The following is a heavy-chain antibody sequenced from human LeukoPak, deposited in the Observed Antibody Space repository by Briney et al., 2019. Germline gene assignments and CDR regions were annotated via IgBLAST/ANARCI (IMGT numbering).Heavy chain of an antibody. CDR1: GFTFSSYW. Sequence: GGSLRLSCAASGFTFSSYWMHWVRQAPGKGLVWVSRINSDGSSTTYADSVKGRFTISRDNAKNTLYLQMNSLRAEDTAVYYCAIGVEMATIGFDYWSQGTLVTVSS. V-gene: IGHV3-74*01. D-gene: IGHD5-24*01. CDR2: INSDGSST. J-gene: IGHJ4*02. CDR3: AIGVEMATIGFDY.